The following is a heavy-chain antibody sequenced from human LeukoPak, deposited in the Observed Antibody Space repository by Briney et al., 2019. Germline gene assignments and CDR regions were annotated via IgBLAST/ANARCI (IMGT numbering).Heavy chain of an antibody. CDR3: ARTSPYCSSTSCYNYYFDY. CDR2: INPNSGGT. V-gene: IGHV1-2*02. D-gene: IGHD2-2*01. J-gene: IGHJ4*02. Sequence: ASAKVSCKASGYTFTGYYMHWVRQAPGQGLEWMGWINPNSGGTNYAQKFQGRVTMTRDMSISTAYMELSRLRSDDTAVYYCARTSPYCSSTSCYNYYFDYWGQGTLVTVSS. CDR1: GYTFTGYY.